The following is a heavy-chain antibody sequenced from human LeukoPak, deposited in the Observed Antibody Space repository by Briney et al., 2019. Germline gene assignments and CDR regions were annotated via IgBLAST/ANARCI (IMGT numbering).Heavy chain of an antibody. D-gene: IGHD6-13*01. CDR2: ISYDGSNK. CDR1: GFTFSSYG. CDR3: ARHNISSSYDY. V-gene: IGHV3-30*03. J-gene: IGHJ4*02. Sequence: GRSLRLSCAASGFTFSSYGMHWVRQAPGKGLEWVAAISYDGSNKYYADSVKGRFTISRDNSKNTLYLQMNSLRAEDTTVYYCARHNISSSYDYWGQGTLVTVSS.